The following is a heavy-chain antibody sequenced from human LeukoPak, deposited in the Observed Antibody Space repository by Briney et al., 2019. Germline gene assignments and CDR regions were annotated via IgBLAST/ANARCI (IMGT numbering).Heavy chain of an antibody. CDR3: ALAVAGTRDAFDI. J-gene: IGHJ3*02. D-gene: IGHD6-19*01. Sequence: KPSETLSLTCAVYGGSFSGYYWSWIRQPPGKGLEWMGEINHSGSTNYNPSLKSRVTISVDTSKNQLSLKLSSVTAADTAVYYCALAVAGTRDAFDIWGQGTMVTVSS. CDR1: GGSFSGYY. V-gene: IGHV4-34*01. CDR2: INHSGST.